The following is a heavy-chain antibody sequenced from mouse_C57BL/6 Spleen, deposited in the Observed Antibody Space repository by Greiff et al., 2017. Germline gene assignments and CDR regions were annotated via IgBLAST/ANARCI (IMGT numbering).Heavy chain of an antibody. V-gene: IGHV1-26*01. CDR2: INPNNGGT. CDR3: ARRGRRAKDY. D-gene: IGHD2-12*01. CDR1: GYTFTNYY. Sequence: EVQLQHSGPELVKPGASVKLSCKASGYTFTNYYMNWVKQSHGKSLEWIGDINPNNGGTSYNEKFKGKATLTVDKSSSTAYMQLRSRTSEDSAVYYCARRGRRAKDYWGQGTSVTVSS. J-gene: IGHJ4*01.